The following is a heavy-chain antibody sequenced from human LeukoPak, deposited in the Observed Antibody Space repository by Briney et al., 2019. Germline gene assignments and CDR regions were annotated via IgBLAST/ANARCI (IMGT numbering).Heavy chain of an antibody. Sequence: GESLKISCQGFGYTFTSYWIGWVRQMPGRGLEWMGIIYPGDFDTRYSPSFQGQVTISADRSISTAYLQWSSLKASDTAMYYCMRQSNSYGLKWFDTWGQGTLVTVSS. J-gene: IGHJ5*02. CDR1: GYTFTSYW. CDR2: IYPGDFDT. D-gene: IGHD5-18*01. CDR3: MRQSNSYGLKWFDT. V-gene: IGHV5-51*01.